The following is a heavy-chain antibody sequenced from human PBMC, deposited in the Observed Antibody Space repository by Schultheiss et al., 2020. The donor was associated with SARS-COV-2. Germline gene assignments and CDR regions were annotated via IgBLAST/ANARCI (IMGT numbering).Heavy chain of an antibody. CDR1: GFTFSSYG. CDR2: IKQDGSEK. J-gene: IGHJ4*02. D-gene: IGHD6-13*01. V-gene: IGHV3-7*03. Sequence: GESLKISCAASGFTFSSYGMHWVRQAPGKGLEWVANIKQDGSEKYYVDSVKGRFTISRDNAKNSLYLQMNSLRAEDTALYYCAKEDGSSSWSYFDYWGQGTLVTVSS. CDR3: AKEDGSSSWSYFDY.